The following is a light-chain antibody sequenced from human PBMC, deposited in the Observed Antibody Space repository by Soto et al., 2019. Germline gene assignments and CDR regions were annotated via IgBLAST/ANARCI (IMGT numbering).Light chain of an antibody. V-gene: IGLV2-14*01. J-gene: IGLJ7*01. CDR3: TSYTSSSTLV. Sequence: QSVLTQPASVSGSPGQSITMSCTGTSSDVGGYLYVSWYQQHPGKAPKLIIYESSNRPSGVSNRFSAYKSGNTASLTISGLQAEDEADYYCTSYTSSSTLVFGGGTQLTVL. CDR2: ESS. CDR1: SSDVGGYLY.